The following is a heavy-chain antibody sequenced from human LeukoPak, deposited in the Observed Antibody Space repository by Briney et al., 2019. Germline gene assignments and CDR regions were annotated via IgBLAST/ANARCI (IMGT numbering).Heavy chain of an antibody. CDR2: IKQDGSEK. V-gene: IGHV3-7*01. CDR1: GFTFSNYG. Sequence: GGSLRLSCAASGFTFSNYGMSWVRQAPGKGLEWVANIKQDGSEKYYVDSVKGRFTISRDNAKNSLYLQMNSLRAEDTAVYYCARGSYTYYYYYMDVWGKGTTVTVSS. J-gene: IGHJ6*03. D-gene: IGHD2-2*02. CDR3: ARGSYTYYYYYMDV.